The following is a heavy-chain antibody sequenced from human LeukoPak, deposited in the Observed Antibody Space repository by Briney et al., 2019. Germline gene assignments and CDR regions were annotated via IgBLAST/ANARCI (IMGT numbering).Heavy chain of an antibody. J-gene: IGHJ4*02. CDR3: AREGSYYGSGSPPLDY. Sequence: SETLSLTCAVYGGSFSDYYWSWIRQPPGKGLEWIGEVNHSGTTNYNPSLKSRVTISVDTSKDQFSLKLNSVTAADTAVYYCAREGSYYGSGSPPLDYWGQGTLVTVSS. D-gene: IGHD3-10*01. CDR2: VNHSGTT. V-gene: IGHV4-34*01. CDR1: GGSFSDYY.